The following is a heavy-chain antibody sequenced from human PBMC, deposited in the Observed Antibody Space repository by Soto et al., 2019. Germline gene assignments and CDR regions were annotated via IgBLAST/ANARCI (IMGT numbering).Heavy chain of an antibody. V-gene: IGHV5-10-1*01. D-gene: IGHD6-25*01. CDR3: ARHTSGADGSSVFDY. CDR1: GYSFTSYW. J-gene: IGHJ4*02. Sequence: GESLKISCKGSGYSFTSYWISWVRQMPGKGLVLMGRIVPCYFFTNYGPSFQGHVTISADKSFSTAYLKWSSLKASDTAFYYCARHTSGADGSSVFDYWGQGTLVTVSS. CDR2: IVPCYFFT.